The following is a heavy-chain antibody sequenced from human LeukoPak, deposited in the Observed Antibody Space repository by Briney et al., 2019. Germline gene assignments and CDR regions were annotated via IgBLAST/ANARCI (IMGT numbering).Heavy chain of an antibody. CDR1: GGSISSGSYY. CDR2: IYTSGST. D-gene: IGHD3-22*01. V-gene: IGHV4-61*02. Sequence: SQTLSLTCTASGGSISSGSYYWSWIRQPAGKGLEWIGRIYTSGSTNYNPSLKSRVTISVDTSKNQVSLKLSSVAAADTAVYYCARDWYYYDSSGYRGWAFDIWGQGTMVTVSS. CDR3: ARDWYYYDSSGYRGWAFDI. J-gene: IGHJ3*02.